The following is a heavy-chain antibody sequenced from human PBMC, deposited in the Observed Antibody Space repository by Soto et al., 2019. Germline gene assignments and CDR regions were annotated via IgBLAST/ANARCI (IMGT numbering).Heavy chain of an antibody. CDR3: ARLIVVPAMIHWFDP. Sequence: SETLSLTCTVSGGSISSYYWSWIRQPPGKGVEWIGYIYYSGSTNYNPSLKSRVTISVDTSKNQFSLKLSSVTAADTAVYYCARLIVVPAMIHWFDPWGQGTLVTVSS. D-gene: IGHD3-22*01. CDR1: GGSISSYY. V-gene: IGHV4-59*08. J-gene: IGHJ5*02. CDR2: IYYSGST.